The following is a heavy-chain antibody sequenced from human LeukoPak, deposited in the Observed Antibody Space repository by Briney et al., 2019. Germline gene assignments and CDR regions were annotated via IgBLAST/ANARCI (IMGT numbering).Heavy chain of an antibody. Sequence: ASVKVSCKASGYTFANYDINWVRQATGQGLEWMGWMNPNSGDSHSVDKFQGRVTMTRDTSIRTAYMELSGLRSDDTAVYYCARRYCISTGCSAFDYWGPGTPVTVSS. V-gene: IGHV1-8*01. D-gene: IGHD2-2*01. CDR3: ARRYCISTGCSAFDY. J-gene: IGHJ4*02. CDR1: GYTFANYD. CDR2: MNPNSGDS.